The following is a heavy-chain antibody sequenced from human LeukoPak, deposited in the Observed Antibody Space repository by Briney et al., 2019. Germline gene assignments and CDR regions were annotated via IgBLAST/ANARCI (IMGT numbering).Heavy chain of an antibody. D-gene: IGHD5-12*01. V-gene: IGHV1-8*01. J-gene: IGHJ4*02. CDR2: MNANSGNT. CDR3: ARGQGYSGYQDY. CDR1: GSTFTSYD. Sequence: GASVKVSCKASGSTFTSYDINWVRQATGQGLEWMGWMNANSGNTGYAQKFQGRVTMTRNTYISTAYMELSSLRSEDTAVYYCARGQGYSGYQDYWGQGTLVTVSS.